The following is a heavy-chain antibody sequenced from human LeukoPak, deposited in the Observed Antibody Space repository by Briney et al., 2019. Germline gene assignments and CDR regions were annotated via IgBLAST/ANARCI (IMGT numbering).Heavy chain of an antibody. D-gene: IGHD6-25*01. Sequence: GGSLRLSCAVSGFTFSSYAMNWVRQAPGKGLEWVSAISGSGGSTYYADSVKGRFTISRDKSKNTLYLQMNSLRAEDTAVYYCARGRGHNDYWGQGALVTVSS. CDR3: ARGRGHNDY. J-gene: IGHJ4*02. CDR1: GFTFSSYA. CDR2: ISGSGGST. V-gene: IGHV3-23*01.